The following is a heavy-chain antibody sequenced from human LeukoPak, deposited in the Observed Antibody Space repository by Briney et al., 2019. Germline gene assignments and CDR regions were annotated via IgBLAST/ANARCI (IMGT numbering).Heavy chain of an antibody. CDR2: IYSGGST. V-gene: IGHV3-53*01. CDR1: GFTVSSNY. D-gene: IGHD2/OR15-2a*01. Sequence: GGSLRLSCAASGFTVSSNYMSWVRQAPGEGLEWVSVIYSGGSTYYADSVKGRFTISRDNSKNTLYLQMNSLRAEDTAVYYCARDILSQGPDAFDIWGQGTMVTVSS. CDR3: ARDILSQGPDAFDI. J-gene: IGHJ3*02.